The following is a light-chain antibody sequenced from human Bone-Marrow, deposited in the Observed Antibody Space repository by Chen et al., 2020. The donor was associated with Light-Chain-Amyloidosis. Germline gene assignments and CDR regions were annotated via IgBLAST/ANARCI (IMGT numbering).Light chain of an antibody. Sequence: EIVLTHSPCTLSLSPGEGATLSYRASQGVYSRNVAWYQQKPGKAPRLLIYATTSRATGTPDRFSGSGSGTEFTLTISRLEPEDFAVYYCQHYGGLPVTFGQGTKLEIK. V-gene: IGKV3-20*01. CDR3: QHYGGLPVT. CDR1: QGVYSRN. J-gene: IGKJ2*01. CDR2: ATT.